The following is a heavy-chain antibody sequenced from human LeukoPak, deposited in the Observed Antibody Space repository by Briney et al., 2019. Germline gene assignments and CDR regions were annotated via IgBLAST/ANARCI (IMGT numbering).Heavy chain of an antibody. Sequence: PGGSLRLSCAASGFTFSSYGMHWVRQAPGKGLEWVAVISYDGSNKYYADSVKGRFTISRDNSKNTLYLQMNSLRAEDTAVYYCAKDRSIAAGDDAFWGQGTMVTVSS. CDR2: ISYDGSNK. D-gene: IGHD6-13*01. V-gene: IGHV3-30*18. J-gene: IGHJ3*01. CDR1: GFTFSSYG. CDR3: AKDRSIAAGDDAF.